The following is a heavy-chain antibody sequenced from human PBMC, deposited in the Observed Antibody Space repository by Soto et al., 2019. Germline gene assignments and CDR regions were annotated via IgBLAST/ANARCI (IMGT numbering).Heavy chain of an antibody. CDR3: ATIKQQLYDYYYYGMDV. Sequence: ASVKVSCKVSGYTLTELSMHWVRQAPGKGLEWMGGFDPEDGETIYAQKFQGRVTMTEDTSTDTAYMELSSLRSEDTAVYYCATIKQQLYDYYYYGMDVWGQGTTVTVSS. CDR1: GYTLTELS. CDR2: FDPEDGET. D-gene: IGHD6-13*01. V-gene: IGHV1-24*01. J-gene: IGHJ6*02.